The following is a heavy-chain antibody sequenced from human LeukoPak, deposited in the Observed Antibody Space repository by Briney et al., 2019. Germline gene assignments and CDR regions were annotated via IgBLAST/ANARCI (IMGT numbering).Heavy chain of an antibody. CDR2: IIPILGIA. J-gene: IGHJ4*02. Sequence: SVKVSCKASGGTLSSYTISWVRQAPGQGLEWMGRIIPILGIANYAQKFQGRVTITADKSTSTAYMELTSLRSEDTAVYYCARISSYDFWSGYFGWGQGTLVTVSS. CDR3: ARISSYDFWSGYFG. D-gene: IGHD3-3*01. CDR1: GGTLSSYT. V-gene: IGHV1-69*02.